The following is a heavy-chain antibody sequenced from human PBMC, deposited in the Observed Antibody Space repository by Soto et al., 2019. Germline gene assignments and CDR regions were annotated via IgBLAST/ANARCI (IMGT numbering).Heavy chain of an antibody. D-gene: IGHD5-12*01. J-gene: IGHJ4*02. V-gene: IGHV1-69*13. Sequence: SVKVSCKASGGTFSSYAISWVRQAPGQGLEWMGGIIPIFGTANYAQKFQGRVTITADESTSTAYMELSSLRSEDTAVYYCAREVIVATIHYFDYWGQGALVTVSS. CDR1: GGTFSSYA. CDR3: AREVIVATIHYFDY. CDR2: IIPIFGTA.